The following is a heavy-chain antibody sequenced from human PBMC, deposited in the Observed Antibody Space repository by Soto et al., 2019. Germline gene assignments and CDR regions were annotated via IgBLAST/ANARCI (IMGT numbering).Heavy chain of an antibody. CDR1: GGSISSYY. J-gene: IGHJ3*02. CDR3: ARRVSGSYYLGLGLPADAFDI. V-gene: IGHV4-59*08. CDR2: IYYSGST. Sequence: QVQLQESGPGLVKPSETLSLTCTVSGGSISSYYWSWIRQPPGKGLEWIGYIYYSGSTNYNPSLKSRVTISVDTSKNQFSLKLSSVTAADTAVYYCARRVSGSYYLGLGLPADAFDIWGQGTMVTVSS. D-gene: IGHD1-26*01.